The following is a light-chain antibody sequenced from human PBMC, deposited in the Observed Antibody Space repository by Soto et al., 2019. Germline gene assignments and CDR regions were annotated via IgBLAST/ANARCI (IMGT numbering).Light chain of an antibody. J-gene: IGKJ1*01. CDR3: QQRSSWWT. V-gene: IGKV3-11*01. CDR1: QSITNY. CDR2: DAS. Sequence: ETVLTQSPATLSLSPGDRATLSCRASQSITNYLAWYQQKTGQAPKLIFYDASNRATGIPARFSASGSGTDFTLTISSLEPEDSAVYYCQQRSSWWTFGQGTKVEIK.